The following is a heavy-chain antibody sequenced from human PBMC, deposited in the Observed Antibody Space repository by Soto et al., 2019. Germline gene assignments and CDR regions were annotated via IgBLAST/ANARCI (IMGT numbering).Heavy chain of an antibody. CDR1: GGSISSSNW. J-gene: IGHJ6*02. CDR2: IYHSGST. CDR3: ARVSCSCGSCYSYYYYGMDV. Sequence: QVQLQESGPGLVKPSGTLSLTCAVSGGSISSSNWLSWVRQPPGKGLEWIGEIYHSGSTNYNPSPKSRVTISVDKSKNQFSLKLSSVTAADTAVYYCARVSCSCGSCYSYYYYGMDVWGQGTTVTVSS. V-gene: IGHV4-4*02. D-gene: IGHD2-15*01.